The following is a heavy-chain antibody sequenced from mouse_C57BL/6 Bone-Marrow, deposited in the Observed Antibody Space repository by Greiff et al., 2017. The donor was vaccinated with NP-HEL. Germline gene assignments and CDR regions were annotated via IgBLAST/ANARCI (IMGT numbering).Heavy chain of an antibody. J-gene: IGHJ4*01. V-gene: IGHV1-82*01. CDR2: IYPGDGDT. Sequence: QVQLQQSGPELVKPGASVKISCKASGYAFSSSWMNWVKQRPGKGLEWIGRIYPGDGDTNYNGKFKGKATLTADKSSSTAYMQLSSLTSEDSSVYFCARWKYYGSRYAMDYWGQGTSVTVS. D-gene: IGHD1-1*01. CDR1: GYAFSSSW. CDR3: ARWKYYGSRYAMDY.